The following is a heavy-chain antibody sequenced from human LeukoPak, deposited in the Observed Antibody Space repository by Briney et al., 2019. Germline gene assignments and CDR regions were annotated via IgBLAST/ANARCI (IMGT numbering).Heavy chain of an antibody. Sequence: GGSLRLSCAASGFTFSSYSMNCVRQAPGKGLEWVSSISSSSSYIYYADSVKGRFTISRDNAKNSLHLQMNSLRAEDTAVYYCARGITMIVVVNYFDYWGQGTLVTVSS. D-gene: IGHD3-22*01. J-gene: IGHJ4*02. CDR1: GFTFSSYS. CDR3: ARGITMIVVVNYFDY. V-gene: IGHV3-21*04. CDR2: ISSSSSYI.